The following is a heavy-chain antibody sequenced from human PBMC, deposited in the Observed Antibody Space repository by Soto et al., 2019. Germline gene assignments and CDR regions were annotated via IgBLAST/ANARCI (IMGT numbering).Heavy chain of an antibody. CDR1: GFTFTTYG. V-gene: IGHV3-64*07. Sequence: EVQLVESGGGLVQPGGSLRLSCGASGFTFTTYGIHWVRQAPGKGLGFVSAITSNGGSTYYADSVKGRFTISRDNSKNTVYLQMGSLSVEDMGVYYCARARRDCSSSSCYLYYFDYWGQGTLVTVSS. J-gene: IGHJ4*02. D-gene: IGHD2-2*01. CDR2: ITSNGGST. CDR3: ARARRDCSSSSCYLYYFDY.